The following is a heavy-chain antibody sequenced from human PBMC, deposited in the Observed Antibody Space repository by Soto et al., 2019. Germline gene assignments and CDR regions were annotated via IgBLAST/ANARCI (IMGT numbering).Heavy chain of an antibody. CDR1: GGSISSSSYY. CDR3: ARHLGSYYSIDY. V-gene: IGHV4-39*01. CDR2: IYYSGST. Sequence: PSETLSLTCTVSGGSISSSSYYWGWIRQPPGKGLEWIGSIYYSGSTYYNPSLKSRVTISVDTSKNQFSLKLSSVTAADTAVYYCARHLGSYYSIDYWGQGTLVTVSS. J-gene: IGHJ4*02. D-gene: IGHD3-10*01.